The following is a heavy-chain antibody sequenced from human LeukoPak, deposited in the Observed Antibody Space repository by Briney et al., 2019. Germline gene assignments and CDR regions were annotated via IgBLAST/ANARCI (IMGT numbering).Heavy chain of an antibody. CDR1: GGSFSGYY. CDR2: INHSGST. V-gene: IGHV4-34*01. J-gene: IGHJ4*02. D-gene: IGHD5-12*01. Sequence: SETLSLTCAVYGGSFSGYYWSWIRQPPGKGLEWIGEINHSGSTNYNPSLKSRVTISVDTSKNQFSLRLSSVTAADTAMYYCARGTLYSGLSYYFDYWGQGSQVTVSS. CDR3: ARGTLYSGLSYYFDY.